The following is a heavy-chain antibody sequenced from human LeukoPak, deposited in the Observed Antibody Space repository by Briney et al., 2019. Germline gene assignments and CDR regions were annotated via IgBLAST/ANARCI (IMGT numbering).Heavy chain of an antibody. CDR2: IYYSGST. V-gene: IGHV4-59*01. CDR1: GGSISSYY. J-gene: IGHJ4*02. D-gene: IGHD6-13*01. Sequence: PSETLSLTCTVSGGSISSYYWSWIRQPPGKGLEWIGYIYYSGSTNYNPSLKSRVTISVDTSKNQFSLKLSSVTAADTAVYYCAGDALSSSPLNYFDYWGQGTLVTVSS. CDR3: AGDALSSSPLNYFDY.